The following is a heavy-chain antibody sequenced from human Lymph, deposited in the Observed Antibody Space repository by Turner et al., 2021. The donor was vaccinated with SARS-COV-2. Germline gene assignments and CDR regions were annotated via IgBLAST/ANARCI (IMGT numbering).Heavy chain of an antibody. CDR1: GYTFTSYY. D-gene: IGHD2-15*01. CDR3: ARVGPGGFGY. J-gene: IGHJ4*02. CDR2: INPSGDSS. Sequence: QVQLVQSGAEVKKPGASVKVSCKASGYTFTSYYMHWVRQAPGQGLEWMGIINPSGDSSSYAQKFQGRVTMTRDTSTSTVYMKLSSLRSEDTAVYYCARVGPGGFGYWGQGTPVTVSS. V-gene: IGHV1-46*01.